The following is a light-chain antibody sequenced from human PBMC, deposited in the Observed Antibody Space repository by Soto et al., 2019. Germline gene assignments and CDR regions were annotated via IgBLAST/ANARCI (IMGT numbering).Light chain of an antibody. J-gene: IGLJ1*01. Sequence: QSVLTQPPSVSGAPGQRVTISCTGSSSNIGAGYDVHWYQQLPGTAPKLLSHGNSNRPSGGPDRFSGSKSGTSASLAITGLQAEDEGDYYCQSYDNKLSAYVFGPGTKVTVL. CDR3: QSYDNKLSAYV. CDR2: GNS. V-gene: IGLV1-40*01. CDR1: SSNIGAGYD.